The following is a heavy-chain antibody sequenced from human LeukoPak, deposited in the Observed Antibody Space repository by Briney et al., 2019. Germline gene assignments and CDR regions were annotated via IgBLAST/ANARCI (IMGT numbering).Heavy chain of an antibody. D-gene: IGHD3-10*01. CDR1: GFTFSSYG. CDR3: AKSLTMVRALAYY. Sequence: GGSLRLSCAASGFTFSSYGMSWVRQAPGKGLEWVSAISGSGGSTYYADSVKGRFTISRDNSKNTLYLQMNSLRAEDTAVYYCAKSLTMVRALAYYWGQGTLVTVSS. J-gene: IGHJ4*02. CDR2: ISGSGGST. V-gene: IGHV3-23*01.